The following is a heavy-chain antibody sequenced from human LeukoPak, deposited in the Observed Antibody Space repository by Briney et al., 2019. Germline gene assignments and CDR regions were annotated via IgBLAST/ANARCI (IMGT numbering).Heavy chain of an antibody. CDR3: ARDFSAVLYGDPDIGDY. CDR2: ISYDGSNK. V-gene: IGHV3-30-3*01. D-gene: IGHD4-17*01. Sequence: GGSLRLSCAASGFTFSSYAMHWVRQAPGKGLEWVAVISYDGSNKYYADSVKGRFTISRDNSKNTLYLQMNSLRAEDTAVYYCARDFSAVLYGDPDIGDYWGQGTLVTVSS. CDR1: GFTFSSYA. J-gene: IGHJ4*02.